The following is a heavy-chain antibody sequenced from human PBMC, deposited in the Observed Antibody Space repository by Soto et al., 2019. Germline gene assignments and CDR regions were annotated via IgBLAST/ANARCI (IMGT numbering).Heavy chain of an antibody. CDR2: IDPSDSYT. V-gene: IGHV5-10-1*01. CDR1: GYSFTSYW. Sequence: RGESLKISCKGSGYSFTSYWISWVRQMPGKGLEWMGRIDPSDSYTNYSPSFQGHVTISADKSISTAYLQWSSLKASDTAVYYCARDRRFSDKTWAFDIWGQGTMVTVS. J-gene: IGHJ3*02. D-gene: IGHD3-16*02. CDR3: ARDRRFSDKTWAFDI.